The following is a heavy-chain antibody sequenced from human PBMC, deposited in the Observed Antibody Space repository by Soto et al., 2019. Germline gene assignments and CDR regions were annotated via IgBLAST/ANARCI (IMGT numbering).Heavy chain of an antibody. V-gene: IGHV3-33*03. CDR1: GFTFSSYG. D-gene: IGHD2-21*01. CDR2: IWYDGSNK. Sequence: GGSLRLSCAASGFTFSSYGMHWVRQAPGKGLEWVAVIWYDGSNKYYADSVKDRFTISRDNAKNTLYLQMNSLRAEDTAVYYCAKDRFCGRNYYGMDVLGHGITVTVSS. J-gene: IGHJ6*02. CDR3: AKDRFCGRNYYGMDV.